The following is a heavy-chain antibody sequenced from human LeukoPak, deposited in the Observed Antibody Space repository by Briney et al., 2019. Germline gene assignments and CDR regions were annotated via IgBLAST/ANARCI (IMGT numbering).Heavy chain of an antibody. CDR3: AKSWYYYDSSGYYAPDY. CDR2: ISSSGSTI. Sequence: GGSLRLSCAVSGFIFSSYEMNWVRQAPGKGLEWVSDISSSGSTIYYADSVKGRFTISRDNSKNTLYLQMNSLRAEDTAVYYCAKSWYYYDSSGYYAPDYWGQGTLVTVSS. CDR1: GFIFSSYE. V-gene: IGHV3-48*03. D-gene: IGHD3-22*01. J-gene: IGHJ4*02.